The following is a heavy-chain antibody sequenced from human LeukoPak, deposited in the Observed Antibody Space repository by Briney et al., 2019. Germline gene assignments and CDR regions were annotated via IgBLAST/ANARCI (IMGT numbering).Heavy chain of an antibody. Sequence: GGSLRLSCAASGFTFNTYWMNWVRQAPGKGLEWVATVKLDGNENYYVDSVKGRFTISRDNANNSLYLQMNSLRAEDTAVYYCARGGTIVPDYWGQGTLVTASS. CDR2: VKLDGNEN. CDR1: GFTFNTYW. V-gene: IGHV3-7*01. D-gene: IGHD4/OR15-4a*01. J-gene: IGHJ4*02. CDR3: ARGGTIVPDY.